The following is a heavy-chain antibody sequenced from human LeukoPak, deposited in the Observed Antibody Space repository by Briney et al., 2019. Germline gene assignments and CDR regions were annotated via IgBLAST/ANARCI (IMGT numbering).Heavy chain of an antibody. V-gene: IGHV3-66*01. CDR3: ARGGGDRNPFDY. J-gene: IGHJ4*02. Sequence: GGSLRLSCATSTFTFSDYEMNWVRQPPGKGLEWVSVIYSGGSTYYADSVKGRFIISRDNSKNTLYLQMNSLRAEDTAVYYCARGGGDRNPFDYWGQGTLVTVSS. CDR2: IYSGGST. CDR1: TFTFSDYE. D-gene: IGHD4-17*01.